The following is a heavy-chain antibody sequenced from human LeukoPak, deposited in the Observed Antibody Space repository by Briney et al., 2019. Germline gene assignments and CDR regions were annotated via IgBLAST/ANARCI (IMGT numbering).Heavy chain of an antibody. CDR2: INTNTGIP. CDR1: GYTSTGYY. D-gene: IGHD6-6*01. CDR3: ARDLVSAGFDI. J-gene: IGHJ3*02. Sequence: ASVKVSCTASGYTSTGYYVHWVRQAPGQGLELMGWINTNTGIPTYAQGFAGRFVFSLDTSVTTAYLQITSLKAEDTAVYYCARDLVSAGFDIWGQGTMVTVSS. V-gene: IGHV7-4-1*02.